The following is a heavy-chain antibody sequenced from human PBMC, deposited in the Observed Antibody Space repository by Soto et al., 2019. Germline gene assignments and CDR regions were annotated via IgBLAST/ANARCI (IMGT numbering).Heavy chain of an antibody. Sequence: SETLSLTCAVYGGSFSGYYWTWIRQPPGTGLEWIGEINHSGSTLYNPSLKGRVSIDVDTSSNQFSLRLTSVTAADTAVYFCARSGGYSGYDHFFDPWGHGTLVTVSS. V-gene: IGHV4-34*01. CDR3: ARSGGYSGYDHFFDP. CDR1: GGSFSGYY. D-gene: IGHD5-12*01. J-gene: IGHJ5*02. CDR2: INHSGST.